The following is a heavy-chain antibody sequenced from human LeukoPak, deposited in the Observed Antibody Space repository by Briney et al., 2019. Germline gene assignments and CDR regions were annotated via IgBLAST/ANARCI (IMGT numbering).Heavy chain of an antibody. CDR1: GGSINNYY. Sequence: PSETLSLTCTVSGGSINNYYWSWIRHSAGKGLEWIGRIYSSGTTNYNPSLKSRVIMSVDTSKNQLSLKLSSVTAADTAVYYCARSYGDYYGSGSYFDYWGQGTLVTVSS. CDR2: IYSSGTT. D-gene: IGHD3-10*01. J-gene: IGHJ4*02. V-gene: IGHV4-4*07. CDR3: ARSYGDYYGSGSYFDY.